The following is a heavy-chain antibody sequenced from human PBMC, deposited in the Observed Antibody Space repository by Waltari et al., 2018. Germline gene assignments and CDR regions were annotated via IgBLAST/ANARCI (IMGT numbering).Heavy chain of an antibody. Sequence: EVQLLESGGGLVQPGGSLRLSCAASGFPFSSYAMSWVRQAPGKGLEWVSTIPASGGSTYYADSVKGRFTISRDNSKSTLYLQMDSLRAEDTAVYFCAKDPGPWFLGPTDYWGQGTLVTVSS. CDR1: GFPFSSYA. J-gene: IGHJ4*02. CDR2: IPASGGST. D-gene: IGHD3-3*01. V-gene: IGHV3-23*01. CDR3: AKDPGPWFLGPTDY.